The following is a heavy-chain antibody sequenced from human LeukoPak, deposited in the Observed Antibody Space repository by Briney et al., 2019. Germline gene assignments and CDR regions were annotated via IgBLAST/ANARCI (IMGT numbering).Heavy chain of an antibody. D-gene: IGHD3-16*02. CDR3: ARHPLTFGGLIALDY. V-gene: IGHV3-33*01. CDR2: IWYDGSNK. J-gene: IGHJ4*02. Sequence: PGGSLRLSCAASGFTFSSYGMHWVRQAPGKGLEWVAVIWYDGSNKYYADSVKGRFTISRDNSKNTLYLQMNSLRAEDTAVYYCARHPLTFGGLIALDYWGQGTLVTVSS. CDR1: GFTFSSYG.